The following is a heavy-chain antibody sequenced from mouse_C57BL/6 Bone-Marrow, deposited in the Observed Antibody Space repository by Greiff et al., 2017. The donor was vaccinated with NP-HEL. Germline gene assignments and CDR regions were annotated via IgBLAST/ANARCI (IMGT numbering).Heavy chain of an antibody. J-gene: IGHJ4*01. D-gene: IGHD2-4*01. CDR1: GFTFTDYY. V-gene: IGHV7-3*01. CDR3: ARRGHRLRRDYAMDY. CDR2: IRNKANGYTT. Sequence: EVKLMESGGGLVQPGGSLSLSCAASGFTFTDYYMSWVRQPPGKALEWLGFIRNKANGYTTEYSASVKGRFTISRDNSQSILYLQMNALRAEDSATYYCARRGHRLRRDYAMDYWGQGTSVTVSS.